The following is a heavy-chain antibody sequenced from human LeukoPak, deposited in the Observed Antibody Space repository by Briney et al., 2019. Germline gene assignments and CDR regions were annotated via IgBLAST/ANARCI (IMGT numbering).Heavy chain of an antibody. CDR2: ISGYKDDT. Sequence: ASVKVSCKASGYMFVSYGITWVRQAPGQGLEWMGWISGYKDDTKYAQKVQGRITMTTDTTTNTAYMELRSLRSDDTAVYYCATAEVVINSGIDYWGQGNLVTVSS. V-gene: IGHV1-18*01. J-gene: IGHJ4*02. CDR1: GYMFVSYG. D-gene: IGHD3-22*01. CDR3: ATAEVVINSGIDY.